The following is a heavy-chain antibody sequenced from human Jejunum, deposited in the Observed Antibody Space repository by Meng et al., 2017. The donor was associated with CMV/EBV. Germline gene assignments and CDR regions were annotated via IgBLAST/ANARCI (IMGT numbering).Heavy chain of an antibody. D-gene: IGHD4-17*01. J-gene: IGHJ5*02. Sequence: ASGVTFSVYAMNWVRQTPGRGLEWVANIKQDGTETDYLDSVKGRFTISRDNAKNSVHLRMQNLRAEDTAVYYCARENDYGEPNLDLWGQGTLVTVSS. CDR3: ARENDYGEPNLDL. V-gene: IGHV3-7*01. CDR1: GVTFSVYA. CDR2: IKQDGTET.